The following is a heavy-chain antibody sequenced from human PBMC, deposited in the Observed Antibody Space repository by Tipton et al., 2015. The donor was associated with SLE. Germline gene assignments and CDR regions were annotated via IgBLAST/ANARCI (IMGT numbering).Heavy chain of an antibody. Sequence: TLSLTCAVYGGSFSGYYWSWIRQPPGKGLEWIGEINHSGSSNYNPSLKSRLTISVDTSKKQFSLKLSSVTAADTAVYYCARRGTPGDRSSPDYWGQGTLVTVSS. D-gene: IGHD3-10*01. CDR3: ARRGTPGDRSSPDY. J-gene: IGHJ4*02. CDR2: INHSGSS. CDR1: GGSFSGYY. V-gene: IGHV4-34*01.